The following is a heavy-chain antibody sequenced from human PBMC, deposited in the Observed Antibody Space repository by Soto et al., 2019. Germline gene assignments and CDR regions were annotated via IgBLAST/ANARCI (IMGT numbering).Heavy chain of an antibody. V-gene: IGHV3-30-3*01. CDR2: ISYDGSNK. D-gene: IGHD3-22*01. CDR3: AIGHTYYYDSSGYPPDDY. Sequence: QVQLVESGGGVVQPGRSLRLSCAASGFTFSSYAMHWVRQAPGKGLEWVAVISYDGSNKYYADSVKGRFTISRDNSKNTLYLQMNSLRAEDTAVYYCAIGHTYYYDSSGYPPDDYWGQGTLVTVSS. J-gene: IGHJ4*02. CDR1: GFTFSSYA.